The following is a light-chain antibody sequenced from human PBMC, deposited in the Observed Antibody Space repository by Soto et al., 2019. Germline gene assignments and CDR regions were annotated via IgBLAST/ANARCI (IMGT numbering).Light chain of an antibody. CDR3: QQYNSYPLT. CDR2: KAS. Sequence: DIQMTQSPSTLSASVGDRVTITCRASQSVSSWLAWYQQKPGKAPKLLIYKASSLATGVPSRFSGSGSGTDFTLTISRLQPEDFAVYHCQQYNSYPLTFGGGTKVEIK. J-gene: IGKJ4*02. CDR1: QSVSSW. V-gene: IGKV1-5*03.